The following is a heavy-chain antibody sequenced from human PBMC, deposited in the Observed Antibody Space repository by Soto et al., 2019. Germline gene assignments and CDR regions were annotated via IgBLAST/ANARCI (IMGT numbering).Heavy chain of an antibody. CDR2: INSSGSST. J-gene: IGHJ6*02. D-gene: IGHD5-12*01. V-gene: IGHV3-23*01. CDR3: AREEWLRLRTYYYYGMDV. CDR1: GFTFSHYA. Sequence: PGGSLRLSCAASGFTFSHYAITWVRHAPGKGLEWVSTINSSGSSTFYTDSVKGRFTISRDNSQNTLYLQMNSLRAEDTAVYYYAREEWLRLRTYYYYGMDVWGQRTTVTVSS.